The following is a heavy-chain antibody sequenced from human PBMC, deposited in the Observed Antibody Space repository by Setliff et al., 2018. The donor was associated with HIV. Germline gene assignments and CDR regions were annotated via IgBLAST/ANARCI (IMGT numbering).Heavy chain of an antibody. CDR3: ARHQVIPTVIGAFDI. D-gene: IGHD3-16*02. CDR2: IYYSGST. J-gene: IGHJ3*02. Sequence: KPSETLSLTCTVSGGSITTSTFYWGWIRQPPGKGLEWIGSIYYSGSTYYNPSLKSRVTISVDTSKNHFSLKLSSVTAADTAVYYCARHQVIPTVIGAFDIWGQGTVVTVSS. CDR1: GGSITTSTFY. V-gene: IGHV4-39*01.